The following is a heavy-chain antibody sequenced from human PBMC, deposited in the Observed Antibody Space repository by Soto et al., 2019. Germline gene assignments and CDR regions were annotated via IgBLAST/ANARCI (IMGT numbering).Heavy chain of an antibody. CDR1: GYTFTSYY. Sequence: QVQLEQSGAEVKKPGASMKVSCQASGYTFTSYYIHWVRQAPGQGLVWMGVSHGGPDTTMYAQKFQGRVTMTRDTSTSTVYMELSSLISEDTAVYFCARESSGTQYFDYWGQGTLVTVSS. V-gene: IGHV1-46*01. CDR2: SHGGPDTT. J-gene: IGHJ4*02. D-gene: IGHD6-19*01. CDR3: ARESSGTQYFDY.